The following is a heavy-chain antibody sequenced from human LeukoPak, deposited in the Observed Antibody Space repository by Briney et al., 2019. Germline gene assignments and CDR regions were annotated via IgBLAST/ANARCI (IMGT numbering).Heavy chain of an antibody. J-gene: IGHJ6*03. D-gene: IGHD4-17*01. CDR1: GGSISSGSYY. CDR3: ARVNDGDRYYYYYYMDV. CDR2: IYTSGST. V-gene: IGHV4-61*02. Sequence: PSETLSLTCTVSGGSISSGSYYWSWIRQPAGKGLEWIGRIYTSGSTNYNPSLKSRVTISVDTSKNQFSLKLRSVTAADTAVYYCARVNDGDRYYYYYYMDVWGKGTTVTVSS.